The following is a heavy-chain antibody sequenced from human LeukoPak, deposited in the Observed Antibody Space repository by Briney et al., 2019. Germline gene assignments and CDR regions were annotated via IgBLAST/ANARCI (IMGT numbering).Heavy chain of an antibody. D-gene: IGHD6-13*01. CDR1: GFTFSSYA. CDR2: ISISGDTT. J-gene: IGHJ4*02. Sequence: GGSLRLSCAASGFTFSSYAMSWVRQAPGKGLEWVSIISISGDTTYYADSVRGRFTIFRDNSKNTLYLQMNSLGAEDTAVYYCAKSPSWGPEAAGMRFDYWGQGTLVTVSS. V-gene: IGHV3-23*01. CDR3: AKSPSWGPEAAGMRFDY.